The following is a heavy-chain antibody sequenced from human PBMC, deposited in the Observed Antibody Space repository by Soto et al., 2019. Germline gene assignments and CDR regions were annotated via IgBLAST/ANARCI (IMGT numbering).Heavy chain of an antibody. V-gene: IGHV1-69*01. Sequence: QVQLVQSGAEVKKPGSSVKVSCKASGGTFSSYAISWVRQAPGQGLEWMGGIIPIFGTANYAQKFQGRVTITADESTSTAYMELSSLRSEDTAVYYCARGLVATSGRIAVAGFDYWGQGTLVTVSS. CDR1: GGTFSSYA. D-gene: IGHD6-19*01. CDR2: IIPIFGTA. CDR3: ARGLVATSGRIAVAGFDY. J-gene: IGHJ4*02.